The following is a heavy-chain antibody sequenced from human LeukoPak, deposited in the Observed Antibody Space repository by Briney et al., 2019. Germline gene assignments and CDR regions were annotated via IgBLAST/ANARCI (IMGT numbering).Heavy chain of an antibody. Sequence: GGSLRLSCAASGFSFSNYGMNWVRQAPGKGLEWVSGIIGSGGTTYYADSVKGRFTISRDNSKNTLYPQMNSLRAEDTALYYCAKDINWASFESWGQGTLVIVSS. J-gene: IGHJ1*01. CDR3: AKDINWASFES. V-gene: IGHV3-23*01. CDR2: IIGSGGTT. CDR1: GFSFSNYG. D-gene: IGHD7-27*01.